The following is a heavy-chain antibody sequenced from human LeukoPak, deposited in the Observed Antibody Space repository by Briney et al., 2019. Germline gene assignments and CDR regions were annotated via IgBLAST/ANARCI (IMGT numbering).Heavy chain of an antibody. J-gene: IGHJ4*02. CDR2: IWYDGSNK. CDR1: GFTFSSYG. D-gene: IGHD3-10*01. V-gene: IGHV3-33*06. CDR3: AKDHYGSGSYIDY. Sequence: PGRSLRLPCAASGFTFSSYGMHWVRQAPGKGLEWVAVIWYDGSNKYYADSVKGRFTISRDNSKNTLYLQMNSLRAEDTAVYYCAKDHYGSGSYIDYWGQGTLVTVSS.